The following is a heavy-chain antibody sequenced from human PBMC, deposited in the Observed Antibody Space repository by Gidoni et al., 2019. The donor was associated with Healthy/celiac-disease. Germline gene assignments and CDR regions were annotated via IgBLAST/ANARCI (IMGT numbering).Heavy chain of an antibody. D-gene: IGHD2-2*01. CDR2: IYYSGST. Sequence: QVQLQESGPGLVKPSQTLSLTCTVSGGSISSGGYYWSWIRQHPGKGLEWIGYIYYSGSTYYNPSLKSRVTISVDTSKNQFSLKLSSVTAADTAVYYCARDRAIVVVPAAWFDPWGQGTLVTVCS. CDR3: ARDRAIVVVPAAWFDP. J-gene: IGHJ5*02. CDR1: GGSISSGGYY. V-gene: IGHV4-31*03.